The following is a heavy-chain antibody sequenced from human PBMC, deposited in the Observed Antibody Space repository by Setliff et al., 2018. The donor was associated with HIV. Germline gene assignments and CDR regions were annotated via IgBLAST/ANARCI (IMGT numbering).Heavy chain of an antibody. V-gene: IGHV3-7*01. D-gene: IGHD3-16*01. CDR1: GFTFSRYW. J-gene: IGHJ4*02. Sequence: GSLRLSCTASGFTFSRYWMSWVRQAPGKGLEWVANIKQDGSEKYYVDSVKGRFTISRDNAKNSLSLQMNSLRAEDTAVYYCAKAWGSGYPSFESALMFDVWGQGTLVTVSS. CDR3: AKAWGSGYPSFESALMFDV. CDR2: IKQDGSEK.